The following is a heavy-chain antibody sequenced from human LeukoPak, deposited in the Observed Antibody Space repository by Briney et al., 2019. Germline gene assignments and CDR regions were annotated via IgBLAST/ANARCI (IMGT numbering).Heavy chain of an antibody. CDR3: ARVPHYYFGYGYFDT. CDR2: IDQSGTT. D-gene: IGHD3/OR15-3a*01. CDR1: GGSFSGYY. Sequence: SETLSLTCVVNGGSFSGYYWSWLRQPPGKGLEGFGEIDQSGTTNYNPSLKSRVAISIDTSKKQFPLTLTSMTAADTAVYYCARVPHYYFGYGYFDTWGQGTRVTVSS. V-gene: IGHV4-34*01. J-gene: IGHJ4*02.